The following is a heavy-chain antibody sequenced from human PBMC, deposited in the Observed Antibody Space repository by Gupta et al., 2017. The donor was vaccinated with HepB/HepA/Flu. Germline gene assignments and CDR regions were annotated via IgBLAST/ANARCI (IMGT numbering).Heavy chain of an antibody. J-gene: IGHJ3*02. D-gene: IGHD5-24*01. CDR1: GYSFTSYW. CDR3: ARRDGWGDLGDAFDI. CDR2: IYPGDSDT. Sequence: EVQLVQSGAEVKKHGESLKISCKGSGYSFTSYWIGWVPQMPGKGLEWMGIIYPGDSDTRYSPSFQGQVTISADKSISTAYLQWSSLKASDTAMYYCARRDGWGDLGDAFDIWGQGTMVTVSS. V-gene: IGHV5-51*01.